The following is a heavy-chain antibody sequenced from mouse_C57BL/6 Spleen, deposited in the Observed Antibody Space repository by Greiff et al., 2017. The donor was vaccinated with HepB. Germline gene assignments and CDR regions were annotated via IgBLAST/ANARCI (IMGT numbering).Heavy chain of an antibody. CDR2: ISSGGSYT. D-gene: IGHD2-5*01. Sequence: EVKLVESGGDLVKPGGSLKLSCAASGFTFSSYGMSWVRQTPDKRLEWVATISSGGSYTYYPDSVKGRFTISRDNAKNTLYLQMSSLKSEDTAMYYCASHGYYSNYPHYYAMDYWGQGTSVTVSS. V-gene: IGHV5-6*01. J-gene: IGHJ4*01. CDR1: GFTFSSYG. CDR3: ASHGYYSNYPHYYAMDY.